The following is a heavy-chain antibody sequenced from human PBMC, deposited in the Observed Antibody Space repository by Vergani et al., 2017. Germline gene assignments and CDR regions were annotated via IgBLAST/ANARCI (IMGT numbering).Heavy chain of an antibody. J-gene: IGHJ6*02. CDR3: ARALLQWVRGALSNDYGMDV. Sequence: QVQVVQSGAEVKKSGASVKVSCKTSGYTFSNYYMHWVRQAPGQGLEWMGIINPSGGSTSYAQKFQGRVTMTRDTSTSTVYMELSSLRSEDTAVYYCARALLQWVRGALSNDYGMDVWGQGTTVTVSS. CDR1: GYTFSNYY. CDR2: INPSGGST. V-gene: IGHV1-46*03. D-gene: IGHD3-10*01.